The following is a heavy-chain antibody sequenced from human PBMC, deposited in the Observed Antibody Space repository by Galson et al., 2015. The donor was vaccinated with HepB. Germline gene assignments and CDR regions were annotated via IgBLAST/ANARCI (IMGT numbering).Heavy chain of an antibody. CDR3: ARDERSSSSSVSYYYYMDV. CDR2: MNSSGRT. Sequence: TLSLTCTVSGGPISSGSYYWSWIRQPAGKGLEWIGRMNSSGRTNYNPSLKSRVTMSVDTSKKQISLKLSSVTAADTAVYYCARDERSSSSSVSYYYYMDVWGKGTTVTVSS. V-gene: IGHV4-61*02. CDR1: GGPISSGSYY. J-gene: IGHJ6*03. D-gene: IGHD6-6*01.